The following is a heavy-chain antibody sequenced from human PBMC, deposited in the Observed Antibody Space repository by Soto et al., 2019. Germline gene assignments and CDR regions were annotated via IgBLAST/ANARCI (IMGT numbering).Heavy chain of an antibody. CDR2: IYPGDSDT. D-gene: IGHD1-7*01. J-gene: IGHJ6*02. CDR1: GYSFTSYW. Sequence: PGESLKISCKGSGYSFTSYWIGWVRQMPGKGLEWMGIIYPGDSDTRYSPSFQGQVTISADKSISTAYLQWSSLKASDTAMYYCARLAGTIPGCYYYYGMDVWGQGTTVTVSS. V-gene: IGHV5-51*01. CDR3: ARLAGTIPGCYYYYGMDV.